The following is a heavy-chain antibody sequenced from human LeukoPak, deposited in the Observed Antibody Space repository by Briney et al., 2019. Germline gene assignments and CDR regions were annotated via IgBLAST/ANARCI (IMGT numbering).Heavy chain of an antibody. D-gene: IGHD1-26*01. CDR2: INPSGGST. CDR1: GGTFSSYA. J-gene: IGHJ4*02. V-gene: IGHV1-46*01. CDR3: ARDDGGSLDY. Sequence: APVKVSCKASGGTFSSYAISWVRQAPGQGLEWMGIINPSGGSTSYAQKFQGRVTMTRDTSTSTVYMELSSLRSEDTAVYYCARDDGGSLDYWGQGTLVTVSS.